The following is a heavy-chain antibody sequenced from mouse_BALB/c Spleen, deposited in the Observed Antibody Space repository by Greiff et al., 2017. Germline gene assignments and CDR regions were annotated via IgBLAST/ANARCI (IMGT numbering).Heavy chain of an antibody. CDR3: ARSYYRYDEYYFDY. Sequence: DVKLVESGGGLVQPGGSRKLSCAASGFTFSSFGMHWVRQAPEKGLEWVAYISSGSSTIYYADTVKGRFTISRDNPKNTLFLQMTSLRSEDTAMYYCARSYYRYDEYYFDYWGQGTTLTVSS. J-gene: IGHJ2*01. CDR1: GFTFSSFG. V-gene: IGHV5-17*02. CDR2: ISSGSSTI. D-gene: IGHD2-14*01.